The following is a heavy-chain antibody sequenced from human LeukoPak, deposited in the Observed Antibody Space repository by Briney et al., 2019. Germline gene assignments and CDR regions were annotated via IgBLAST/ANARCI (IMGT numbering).Heavy chain of an antibody. Sequence: GGSLRPSCAASGFTFSSYWMHWVRQAPGKGLVWVSRINSDGSSTSYADSVKGRFTISRDNAKNTLYLQMNSLRAEDTAVYYCARETLSPTSYDLNWFDPWGQGTLATVSS. CDR3: ARETLSPTSYDLNWFDP. CDR1: GFTFSSYW. CDR2: INSDGSST. V-gene: IGHV3-74*01. D-gene: IGHD2-2*01. J-gene: IGHJ5*02.